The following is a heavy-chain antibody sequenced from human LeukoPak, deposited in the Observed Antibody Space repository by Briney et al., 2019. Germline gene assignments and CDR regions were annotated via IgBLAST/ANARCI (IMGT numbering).Heavy chain of an antibody. J-gene: IGHJ4*02. Sequence: GASVKVSCKASGGTFSSYAISWVRQAPGQGLEWMGGIIPIFGTANYAQKFQGRVTITADESTSTAYMELSSLRSEDTAMYYCARDLTYYYDSSGYYFGYWGQGTLVTVSS. V-gene: IGHV1-69*13. CDR2: IIPIFGTA. CDR1: GGTFSSYA. CDR3: ARDLTYYYDSSGYYFGY. D-gene: IGHD3-22*01.